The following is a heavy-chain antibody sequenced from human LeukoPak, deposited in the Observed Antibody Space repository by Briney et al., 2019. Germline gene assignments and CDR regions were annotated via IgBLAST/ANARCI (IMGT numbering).Heavy chain of an antibody. D-gene: IGHD2-2*01. CDR3: ATPYCSSISCLDVFNM. CDR1: GVSVSDGRYY. Sequence: SDTLSLTCSVSGVSVSDGRYYWTWLRQHPGKGLEWIGYKYYSGSANYNPSLKSRLTISVDTSKNQFSLQLSSVTAADTAAYYCATPYCSSISCLDVFNMWGQGKRVTVSS. J-gene: IGHJ3*02. CDR2: KYYSGSA. V-gene: IGHV4-31*03.